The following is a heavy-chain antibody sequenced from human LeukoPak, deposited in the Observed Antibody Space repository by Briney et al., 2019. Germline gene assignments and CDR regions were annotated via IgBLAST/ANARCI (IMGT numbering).Heavy chain of an antibody. CDR3: ARVYCSSTGCFAAY. Sequence: SETLCLTCAVSGYSISSDYYWGWIRQPPGKGLEWIGSIYHSGSSYYNPSLKSRVTISIDTAKNQFSLKLSSVTAADTAVYYCARVYCSSTGCFAAYWGQGTLVTVSS. V-gene: IGHV4-38-2*01. CDR2: IYHSGSS. J-gene: IGHJ4*02. D-gene: IGHD2-2*01. CDR1: GYSISSDYY.